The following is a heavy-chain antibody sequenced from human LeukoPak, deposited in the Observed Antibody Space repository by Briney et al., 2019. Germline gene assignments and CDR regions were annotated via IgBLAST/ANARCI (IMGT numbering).Heavy chain of an antibody. J-gene: IGHJ4*02. CDR1: GFTFSGYG. CDR3: ARGAYNSDPDY. Sequence: GGSLRLSCAASGFTFSGYGMTWVRQAPGKGLEWLSYYGGGGTTIYYADSVKGRFTISRDNAKNSLYLQLNSLRDEDTAVYYCARGAYNSDPDYWGQGTLVTVSS. D-gene: IGHD6-19*01. CDR2: YGGGGTTI. V-gene: IGHV3-48*02.